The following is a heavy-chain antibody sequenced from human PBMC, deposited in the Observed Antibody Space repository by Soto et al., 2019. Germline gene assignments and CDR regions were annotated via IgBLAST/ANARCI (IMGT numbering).Heavy chain of an antibody. CDR1: GFTFSNYW. Sequence: PGGSLRLSCVASGFTFSNYWIHWVRQAPGQGLVWVSRINPDGSTTLYADSVKGRFTISRDNAKDTLNLQMNNLRAGDTAVYYCVRDLGIGGFADYWGQGILVTVSS. V-gene: IGHV3-74*01. CDR3: VRDLGIGGFADY. D-gene: IGHD2-15*01. CDR2: INPDGSTT. J-gene: IGHJ4*02.